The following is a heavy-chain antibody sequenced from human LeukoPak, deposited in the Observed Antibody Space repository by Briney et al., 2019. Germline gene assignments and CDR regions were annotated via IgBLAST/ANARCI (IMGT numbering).Heavy chain of an antibody. J-gene: IGHJ4*02. D-gene: IGHD2-2*01. V-gene: IGHV3-23*01. CDR1: GFTFSSYA. Sequence: GSLRLSCAASGFTFSSYAMSWVRQAPGKGLEWVSAISGSGGSTYYADSVKGRFTISRDNSKNTLYLQMNSLRAEDTAVYCCAKDANLRYQLDYFDYWGQGTLVTVSS. CDR3: AKDANLRYQLDYFDY. CDR2: ISGSGGST.